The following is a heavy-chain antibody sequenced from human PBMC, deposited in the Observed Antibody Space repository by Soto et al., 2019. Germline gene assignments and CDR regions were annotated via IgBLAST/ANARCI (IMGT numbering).Heavy chain of an antibody. CDR2: IYYSGST. CDR3: ARGRCSSTSCYHRRGYYYYYYMDV. V-gene: IGHV4-59*01. Sequence: SETLSLTCTVSGGSISSYYWSWIRQPPGKGLEWIGYIYYSGSTNYNPSLKSRVTISVDTSKNQFSLKLSSVTAADTAVYYCARGRCSSTSCYHRRGYYYYYYMDVWGKGTTVTVSS. J-gene: IGHJ6*03. D-gene: IGHD2-2*01. CDR1: GGSISSYY.